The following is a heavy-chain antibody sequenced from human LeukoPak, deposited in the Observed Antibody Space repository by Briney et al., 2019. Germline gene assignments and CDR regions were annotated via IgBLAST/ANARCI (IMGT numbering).Heavy chain of an antibody. CDR1: GYTFTGYY. D-gene: IGHD1-26*01. Sequence: ASVKVSCKAFGYTFTGYYMHRVRQAPGQGLEWMGWIDPNSGGTKYAQNFQGRVTMTRDTSISTAYMELSRLTSDDTAGYYCARGRGVYGGSFYNWFDPWGQGTLVTVSS. J-gene: IGHJ5*02. V-gene: IGHV1-2*02. CDR2: IDPNSGGT. CDR3: ARGRGVYGGSFYNWFDP.